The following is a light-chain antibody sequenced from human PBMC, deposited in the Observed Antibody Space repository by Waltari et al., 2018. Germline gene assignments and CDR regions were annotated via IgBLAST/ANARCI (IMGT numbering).Light chain of an antibody. CDR3: QQYLLFWT. Sequence: DIQMTQSPSTLSASVGDRVTITCRASQTINGWLAWYQQKPGKAPELLIHDASTLESGVPPRFSGSGSVTEFTLTISSVQPEDVATYYCQQYLLFWTFGQGTRVEIK. CDR2: DAS. V-gene: IGKV1-5*01. J-gene: IGKJ1*01. CDR1: QTINGW.